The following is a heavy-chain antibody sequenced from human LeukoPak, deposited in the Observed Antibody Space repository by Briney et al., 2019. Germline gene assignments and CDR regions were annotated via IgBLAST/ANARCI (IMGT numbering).Heavy chain of an antibody. Sequence: GGSLRLSCAASGFTFSSYAMSWVRQAPGKGLEWVSAISGSGGSTYYADSVKGRFTISRDNSKNTLYLQMNSLRAEDTAVYYCAKDSGYDYDSSGYYLPHFDYWGQGTLVTVSS. J-gene: IGHJ4*02. CDR1: GFTFSSYA. CDR2: ISGSGGST. V-gene: IGHV3-23*01. D-gene: IGHD3-22*01. CDR3: AKDSGYDYDSSGYYLPHFDY.